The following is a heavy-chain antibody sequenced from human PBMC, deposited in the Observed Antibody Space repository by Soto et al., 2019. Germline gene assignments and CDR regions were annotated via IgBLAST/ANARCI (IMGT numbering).Heavy chain of an antibody. CDR2: ISGSGGST. CDR1: GFTFSSYA. CDR3: AKDRINMIVVVGYFDY. J-gene: IGHJ4*02. V-gene: IGHV3-23*01. D-gene: IGHD3-22*01. Sequence: GGSLRLSCAASGFTFSSYAMSWVRQAPGKGLEWVSAISGSGGSTYYADSVKGRFTISRDNSKNTLYLQMNSLRAEDTAVYYCAKDRINMIVVVGYFDYWGQGTLVTVSS.